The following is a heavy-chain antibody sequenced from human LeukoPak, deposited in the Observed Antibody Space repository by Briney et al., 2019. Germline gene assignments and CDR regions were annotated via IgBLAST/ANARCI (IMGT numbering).Heavy chain of an antibody. D-gene: IGHD4-17*01. CDR1: GFTVSSYY. CDR3: ARVEAYGDCFDY. V-gene: IGHV3-53*04. CDR2: IYSGGST. Sequence: GGSLRLSCAASGFTVSSYYMSWVRQAPGKGLEWVSVIYSGGSTYYADSVKGRFTISRHNSKNQLYLKMNSLSAADTAVYYCARVEAYGDCFDYWGQGTLVTVSS. J-gene: IGHJ4*02.